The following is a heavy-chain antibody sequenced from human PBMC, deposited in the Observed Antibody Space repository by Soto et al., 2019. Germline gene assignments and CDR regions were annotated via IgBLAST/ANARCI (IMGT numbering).Heavy chain of an antibody. D-gene: IGHD3-22*01. J-gene: IGHJ3*02. V-gene: IGHV3-30*18. CDR2: ISYDGSNK. CDR3: AKEWSSGYYLADI. CDR1: EFTFSSYG. Sequence: QLQLVASGCGVVQPGRSLTLSCGGSEFTFSSYGLHWVRQAPVKGLEWVVVISYDGSNKYYADSVKGRFTISRDNSKNTLYLQMNSLSAEDMAVYYRAKEWSSGYYLADIWGQGTMVTVSS.